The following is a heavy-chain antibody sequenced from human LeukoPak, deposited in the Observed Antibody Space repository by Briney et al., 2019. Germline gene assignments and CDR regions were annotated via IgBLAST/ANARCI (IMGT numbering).Heavy chain of an antibody. CDR1: AFTFSSYW. CDR2: IDQDGSEK. Sequence: QSGGSLRLSCAASAFTFSSYWMSWVRQAPGNGLEWVANIDQDGSEKYYVESMKGRITISRDTAKNSLYLQMNSLRAEDTAVYYCARGEEGSFDYWGQGTLVTVSS. J-gene: IGHJ4*02. V-gene: IGHV3-7*03. CDR3: ARGEEGSFDY.